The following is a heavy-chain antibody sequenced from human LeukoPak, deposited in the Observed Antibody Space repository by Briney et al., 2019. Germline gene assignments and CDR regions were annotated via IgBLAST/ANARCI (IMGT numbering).Heavy chain of an antibody. CDR1: GGSVSSSSYY. V-gene: IGHV4-39*07. Sequence: PSETLSLTCTVSGGSVSSSSYYWGWIRQPPGKGLEWIGGFYYSDSTYYNPSLKSRVTISVDRSKNQFSLKLSSVTAADTAVYYCARVSHYYDSSGYYYVRAFDIWGQGTMVTVSS. J-gene: IGHJ3*02. CDR2: FYYSDST. D-gene: IGHD3-22*01. CDR3: ARVSHYYDSSGYYYVRAFDI.